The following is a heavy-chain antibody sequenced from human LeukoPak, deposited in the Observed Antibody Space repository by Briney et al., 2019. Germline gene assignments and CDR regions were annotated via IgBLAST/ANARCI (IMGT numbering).Heavy chain of an antibody. CDR1: GGTFSIYA. CDR2: IIPIFGTA. J-gene: IGHJ4*02. V-gene: IGHV1-69*05. D-gene: IGHD4-17*01. CDR3: ARGSGDGYFDY. Sequence: SSVKVSCKASGGTFSIYAISWVRQAPGQGLEWMGRIIPIFGTANYAQKFQGRVTITTDESTSTAYMELSSLRSEDTAVYYCARGSGDGYFDYWGQGTLVTVSS.